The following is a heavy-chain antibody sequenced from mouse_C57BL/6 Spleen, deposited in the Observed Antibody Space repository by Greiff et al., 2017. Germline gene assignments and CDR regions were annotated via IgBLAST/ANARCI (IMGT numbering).Heavy chain of an antibody. J-gene: IGHJ1*03. V-gene: IGHV1-76*01. Sequence: VQLVESGAELVRPGASVKLSCKASGYTFTDYYINWVKQRPGQGLEWIARIYPGSGNTYYNEKFKGKATLTAEKSSSTAYMQLSSLTSEDSAVYCCARDGSSSYWYFDVWGTGATVTVSS. CDR3: ARDGSSSYWYFDV. D-gene: IGHD1-1*01. CDR1: GYTFTDYY. CDR2: IYPGSGNT.